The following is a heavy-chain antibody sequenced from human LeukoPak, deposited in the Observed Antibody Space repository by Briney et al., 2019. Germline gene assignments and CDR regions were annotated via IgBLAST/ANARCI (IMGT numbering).Heavy chain of an antibody. CDR1: GGSFSGYY. Sequence: SETLSLTCAVYGGSFSGYYWSWIRQPPGKGLEWIGYIYYSGSTNYNPSLKSRVTISVDTSKNQFSLKLSSVTAADTAVYYCARGRDGYGDNWFDPWGQGTLVTVSS. J-gene: IGHJ5*02. V-gene: IGHV4-59*01. D-gene: IGHD5-24*01. CDR3: ARGRDGYGDNWFDP. CDR2: IYYSGST.